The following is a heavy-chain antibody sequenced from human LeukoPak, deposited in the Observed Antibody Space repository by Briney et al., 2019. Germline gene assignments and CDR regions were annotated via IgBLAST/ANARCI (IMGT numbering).Heavy chain of an antibody. CDR1: GFIFSRNS. CDR3: VRDGHDTSGTRLGY. CDR2: IGFSSSTI. D-gene: IGHD3-22*01. J-gene: IGHJ4*02. V-gene: IGHV3-48*04. Sequence: PGGSLRLSCAAAGFIFSRNSMNWVRQAPGKGLEWVSYIGFSSSTIYYADSVKGRFTISRDNAKNSLYLQMNSLRAEDTAVYYCVRDGHDTSGTRLGYWGQGTLVTVSS.